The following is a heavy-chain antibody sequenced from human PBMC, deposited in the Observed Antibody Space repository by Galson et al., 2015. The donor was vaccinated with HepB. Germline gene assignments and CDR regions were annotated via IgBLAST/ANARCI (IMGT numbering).Heavy chain of an antibody. V-gene: IGHV1-69*13. CDR2: IIPIFGTA. Sequence: SVKVSCKASGGTFSNYAISWVRQAPGQGLEWMGGIIPIFGTANYAQKFQGRVTITADESTSTAYMELSSLRSEDTAVYYCARVPRGGDDDAFDIWGQGTMVTVSS. J-gene: IGHJ3*02. D-gene: IGHD3-10*01. CDR3: ARVPRGGDDDAFDI. CDR1: GGTFSNYA.